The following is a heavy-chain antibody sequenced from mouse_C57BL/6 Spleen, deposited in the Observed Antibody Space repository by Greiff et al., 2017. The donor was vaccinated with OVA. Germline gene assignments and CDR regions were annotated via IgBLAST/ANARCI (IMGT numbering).Heavy chain of an antibody. CDR1: GYTFTSYG. J-gene: IGHJ4*01. CDR2: IYPRSGNT. D-gene: IGHD1-1*01. V-gene: IGHV1-81*01. CDR3: ANYCGSSPYYAMDY. Sequence: VQLVESGAELARPGASVKLSCKASGYTFTSYGISWVKQRTGQGLEWIGEIYPRSGNTYYNEKFKGKATLTADKSSSTAYMELRSLTSEDSAVYFCANYCGSSPYYAMDYWGQGTSVTVSS.